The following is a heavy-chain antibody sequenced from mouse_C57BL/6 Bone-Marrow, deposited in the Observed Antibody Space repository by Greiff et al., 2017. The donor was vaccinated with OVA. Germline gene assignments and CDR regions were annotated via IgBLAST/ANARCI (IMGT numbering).Heavy chain of an antibody. CDR2: INPSSGYT. Sequence: VQLQESGAELARPGASVKMSCKASAYTFTTSTMHGVKQRPGQGLEWIGYINPSSGYTKYNQKFKDKAPLTADKSSSTAYMQLSSLTSEDSAVYYCARSLTGTWYFDVWGTGTTVTVSS. J-gene: IGHJ1*03. CDR1: AYTFTTST. D-gene: IGHD4-1*01. V-gene: IGHV1-4*01. CDR3: ARSLTGTWYFDV.